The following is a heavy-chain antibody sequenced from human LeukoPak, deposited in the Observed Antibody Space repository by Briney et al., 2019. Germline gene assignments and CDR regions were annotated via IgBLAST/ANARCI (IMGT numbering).Heavy chain of an antibody. V-gene: IGHV4-59*01. CDR1: GGSISSYY. CDR2: IYYSGST. Sequence: SETLSLTCTVSGGSISSYYWSWIRQPPGKGLEWIGYIYYSGSTNYNPSLKSRVTISVDTSKNQFSLKLSSVTAADTAVYYCARATGDYYDSSGSFFDYWGQGTLVTVSS. J-gene: IGHJ4*02. D-gene: IGHD3-22*01. CDR3: ARATGDYYDSSGSFFDY.